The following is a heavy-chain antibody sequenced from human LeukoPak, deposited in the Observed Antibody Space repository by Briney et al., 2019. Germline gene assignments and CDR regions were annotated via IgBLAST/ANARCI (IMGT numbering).Heavy chain of an antibody. CDR2: INKDGGEK. Sequence: GGSLRLSCAASGFTFSSYWMSWVRQAPGKGLEWEANINKDGGEKYYVDSVKGRFTISRDNAKNSLYLQMNSLRADGTAVYYCVKDSPPRYSGSPPAYWGQGTLVTVSS. J-gene: IGHJ4*02. D-gene: IGHD1-26*01. CDR1: GFTFSSYW. V-gene: IGHV3-7*03. CDR3: VKDSPPRYSGSPPAY.